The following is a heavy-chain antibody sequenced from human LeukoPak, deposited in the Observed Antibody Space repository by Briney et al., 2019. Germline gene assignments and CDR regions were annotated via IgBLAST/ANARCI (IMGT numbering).Heavy chain of an antibody. J-gene: IGHJ4*02. Sequence: SETLSLTCTVSGYSISSGYYWGWIRQPPGKELEWIGSIYHSGSTYYNPFLKSRVTISVDTSKNQFSLKLSSVTAADTAVYYCARVGYGDGEYYFDYWGQGTLVTVSS. CDR1: GYSISSGYY. D-gene: IGHD4-17*01. CDR2: IYHSGST. CDR3: ARVGYGDGEYYFDY. V-gene: IGHV4-38-2*02.